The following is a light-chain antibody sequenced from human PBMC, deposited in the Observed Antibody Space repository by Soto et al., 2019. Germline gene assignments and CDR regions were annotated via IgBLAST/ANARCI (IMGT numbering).Light chain of an antibody. V-gene: IGLV2-11*01. Sequence: QSALTQPRSVSGSPGQSVTISCTGTSSDVGGYNYVSWYQQHPGKAPKLMIYDVSKRPSGVPDRFSGSKSGNTASLTISGLHAEDEADYYCCSYAGSPFYVFGTGTKLTVL. CDR2: DVS. CDR1: SSDVGGYNY. CDR3: CSYAGSPFYV. J-gene: IGLJ1*01.